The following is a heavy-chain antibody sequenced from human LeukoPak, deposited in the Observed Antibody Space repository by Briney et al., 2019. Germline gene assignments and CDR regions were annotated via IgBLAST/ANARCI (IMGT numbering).Heavy chain of an antibody. J-gene: IGHJ3*02. Sequence: GGSLRLSRAASGFTFDDYGMSWVRQAPGKGLEWVSGINWNGGSTGHADSVKGRFTISRDNAKNSLYLQMNSLRAEDTAVYYCAREASGYSYGLDAFDIWGQGTMVTVSS. D-gene: IGHD5-18*01. CDR2: INWNGGST. V-gene: IGHV3-20*04. CDR1: GFTFDDYG. CDR3: AREASGYSYGLDAFDI.